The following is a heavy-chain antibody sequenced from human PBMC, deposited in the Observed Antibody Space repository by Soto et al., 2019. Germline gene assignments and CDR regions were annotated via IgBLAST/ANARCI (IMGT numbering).Heavy chain of an antibody. Sequence: EVQLVQSGAEVKKPGESLRISCTGFGYTFTTFWISWVRQMPGKGLEWMGRIDPRDSYVNYSPSFQGHVTISLDKSISTAYLQWGRLKASDTAMYYCARLFCSTTTCDSWFDPWGQGTLVTVSS. D-gene: IGHD2-2*01. J-gene: IGHJ5*02. V-gene: IGHV5-10-1*03. CDR3: ARLFCSTTTCDSWFDP. CDR1: GYTFTTFW. CDR2: IDPRDSYV.